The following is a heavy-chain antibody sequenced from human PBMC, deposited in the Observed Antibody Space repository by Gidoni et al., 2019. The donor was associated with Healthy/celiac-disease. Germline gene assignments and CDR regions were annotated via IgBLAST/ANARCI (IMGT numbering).Heavy chain of an antibody. J-gene: IGHJ3*02. CDR3: ARHESPRDIVVVVAATPYDAFDI. CDR2: IYPGDSDT. D-gene: IGHD2-15*01. Sequence: EVQLVQSGAEVKKPGESLKISCKGSGYSFTSYWIGWVRQMPGKGLEWMGIIYPGDSDTGYSPSFQGQVTISADKSISTAYLQWSSLKASDTAMYYCARHESPRDIVVVVAATPYDAFDIWGQGTMVTVSS. CDR1: GYSFTSYW. V-gene: IGHV5-51*01.